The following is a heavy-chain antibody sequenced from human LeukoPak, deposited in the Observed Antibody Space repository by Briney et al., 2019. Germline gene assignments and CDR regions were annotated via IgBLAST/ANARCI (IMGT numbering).Heavy chain of an antibody. D-gene: IGHD2-15*01. CDR1: GGSISSSSYY. V-gene: IGHV4-39*01. Sequence: SETLSLTCPVSGGSISSSSYYWGWIRQPPGKGPEWIGSMYYSGSTYYNPSLKSRVTISVDTSKNQFSLKLSSVTAADTAVYYCARRHLGYCSGGSCSTMYYGMDVWGQGTTVIVSS. CDR3: ARRHLGYCSGGSCSTMYYGMDV. CDR2: MYYSGST. J-gene: IGHJ6*02.